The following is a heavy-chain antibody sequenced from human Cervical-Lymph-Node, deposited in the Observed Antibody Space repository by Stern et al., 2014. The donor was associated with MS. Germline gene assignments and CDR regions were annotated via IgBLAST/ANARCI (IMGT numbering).Heavy chain of an antibody. CDR3: ALSAFDF. Sequence: QVQLVQSGAEVKKPGASVKVSCKASGFTFTNYYVHWVRQAPGQGLEWMGIINRSDDDTGYAQRFQGILTVTRDTSSSTVYMELTSLRYDDTAVYYCALSAFDFWGQGTLVTVSS. CDR2: INRSDDDT. CDR1: GFTFTNYY. D-gene: IGHD5/OR15-5a*01. J-gene: IGHJ4*02. V-gene: IGHV1-46*01.